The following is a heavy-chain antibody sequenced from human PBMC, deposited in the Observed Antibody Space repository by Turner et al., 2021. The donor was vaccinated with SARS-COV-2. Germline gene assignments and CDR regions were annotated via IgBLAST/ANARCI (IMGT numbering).Heavy chain of an antibody. D-gene: IGHD6-13*01. Sequence: EVQLLESGGGWVRPGGSLSLSCAASGFTFSSYAMSWVGQAPGKGLEWVSVISGSGGSTYYADSVKGRFTISRDNSKNTLYLQMNSLRAEDTAVYYCARLHTSSWYFDYWGQGTLVTVSS. CDR3: ARLHTSSWYFDY. J-gene: IGHJ4*02. V-gene: IGHV3-23*01. CDR1: GFTFSSYA. CDR2: ISGSGGST.